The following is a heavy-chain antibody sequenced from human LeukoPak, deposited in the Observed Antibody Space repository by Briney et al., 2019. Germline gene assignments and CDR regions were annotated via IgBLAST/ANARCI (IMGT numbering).Heavy chain of an antibody. CDR3: ARVADMVPNWYFDL. J-gene: IGHJ2*01. CDR1: GYSISSGYY. CDR2: IYHSGST. Sequence: PSETLSLTCTVSGYSISSGYYWGWIRQPPGKGLEWIGSIYHSGSTYYNPSLKSRVTISVDTSKNQFSLKLSSVTAADTAVYYCARVADMVPNWYFDLWGRGTLVTVSS. D-gene: IGHD3-10*01. V-gene: IGHV4-38-2*02.